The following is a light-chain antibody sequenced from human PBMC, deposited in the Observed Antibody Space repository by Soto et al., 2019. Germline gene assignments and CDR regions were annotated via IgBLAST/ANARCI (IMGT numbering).Light chain of an antibody. CDR1: SGSIASNY. Sequence: NFMLTQPHSVSESPGKTVTISCTRSSGSIASNYVQWFQQRPGSSPTTVIYEDNQRPSGVPDRFSGSIDRSSNSASLIISGLKTEDEADYYCQSSGSSTHVVFGRGTKLTVL. V-gene: IGLV6-57*01. J-gene: IGLJ2*01. CDR3: QSSGSSTHVV. CDR2: EDN.